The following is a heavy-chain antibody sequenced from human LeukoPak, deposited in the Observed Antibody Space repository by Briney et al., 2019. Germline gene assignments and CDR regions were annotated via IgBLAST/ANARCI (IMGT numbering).Heavy chain of an antibody. CDR2: ISYNGSNK. CDR1: GFTFSSYA. CDR3: ARTTTVTTVPDY. V-gene: IGHV3-30*04. Sequence: PGRSLRLSCAASGFTFSSYAMHWVRQAPGEGLEWVAVISYNGSNKYYADSEKGRFTISRDNSKNTLYLQMNSLRAEDTAVYYCARTTTVTTVPDYWGQGTLVTVSS. J-gene: IGHJ4*02. D-gene: IGHD4-17*01.